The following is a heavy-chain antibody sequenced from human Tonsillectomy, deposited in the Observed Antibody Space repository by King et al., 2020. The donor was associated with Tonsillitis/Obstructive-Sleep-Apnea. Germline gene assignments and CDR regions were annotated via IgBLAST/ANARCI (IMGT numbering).Heavy chain of an antibody. J-gene: IGHJ6*02. CDR3: AREDASGLYGMDV. CDR1: GGTFSSYA. Sequence: QLVQSGAEVKKPGSSVKVSCKASGGTFSSYAISWVRQAPGQGLEWMGGIIPILDIANYAQKFQGRVTITADTSTSTAYMELSSLRSEDTAVYYCAREDASGLYGMDVWGQGTTVTVSS. D-gene: IGHD3-10*01. CDR2: IIPILDIA. V-gene: IGHV1-69*10.